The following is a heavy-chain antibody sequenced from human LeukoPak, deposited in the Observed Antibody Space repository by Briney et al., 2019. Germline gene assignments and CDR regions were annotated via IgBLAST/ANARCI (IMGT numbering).Heavy chain of an antibody. CDR3: ARGPPLGYFQH. J-gene: IGHJ1*01. CDR2: IYYSGST. D-gene: IGHD3-16*01. CDR1: GGSISSYY. V-gene: IGHV4-59*12. Sequence: SETLSLTCTVSGGSISSYYWSWIRQPPGKGLEWIGYIYYSGSTNYNPSLKSRVTISVGTSKNQFSLKLSSVTAADTAVYYCARGPPLGYFQHWGQGTLVTVSS.